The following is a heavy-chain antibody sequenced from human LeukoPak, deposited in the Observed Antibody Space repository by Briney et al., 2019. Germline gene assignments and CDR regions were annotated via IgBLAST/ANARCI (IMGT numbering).Heavy chain of an antibody. D-gene: IGHD6-13*01. Sequence: SVKVSCKASGGTFSSYAISWVRQAPGQGLEWMGRIIPILSIANYAQKFQGRVTITADKSTSTAYMELSSLRSEDTAVYYCARDYSSSWGAFDIWGQGTMVTVSS. CDR3: ARDYSSSWGAFDI. CDR2: IIPILSIA. V-gene: IGHV1-69*04. J-gene: IGHJ3*02. CDR1: GGTFSSYA.